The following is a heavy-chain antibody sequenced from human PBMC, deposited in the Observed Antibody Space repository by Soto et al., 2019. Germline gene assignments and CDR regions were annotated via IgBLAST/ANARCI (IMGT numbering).Heavy chain of an antibody. J-gene: IGHJ6*03. Sequence: GASVKVSCKASGYTFTSYDINWVRQATGQGLEWMGRMNPNSGNTGYAQKFQGRVTMTRNTSISTAYMELSSLRSEDTAVYYCARGRDLNWDYYYYHMQAWGKGPTVTVPS. CDR1: GYTFTSYD. V-gene: IGHV1-8*01. D-gene: IGHD7-27*01. CDR3: ARGRDLNWDYYYYHMQA. CDR2: MNPNSGNT.